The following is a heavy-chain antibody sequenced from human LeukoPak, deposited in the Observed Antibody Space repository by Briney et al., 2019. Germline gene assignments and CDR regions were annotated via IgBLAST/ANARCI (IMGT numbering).Heavy chain of an antibody. Sequence: SETLSLTCTVSGYSISSGYYWGWIRQPPGKGLEWIGSIYHSGSTYYNPSLKSRVTISVDTSKNQFSLKLSSVTAADTAVYYCARIHYYDSSGYYYYWGQGTLVTVSS. CDR1: GYSISSGYY. CDR3: ARIHYYDSSGYYYY. V-gene: IGHV4-38-2*02. J-gene: IGHJ4*02. CDR2: IYHSGST. D-gene: IGHD3-22*01.